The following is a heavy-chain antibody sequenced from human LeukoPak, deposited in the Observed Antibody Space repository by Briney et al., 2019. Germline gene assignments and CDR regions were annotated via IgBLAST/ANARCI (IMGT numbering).Heavy chain of an antibody. V-gene: IGHV4-59*08. CDR1: GGSMSGFY. CDR2: ILYSGST. J-gene: IGHJ6*02. Sequence: SETLSLTCAVSGGSMSGFYWSWIRQPPGKGLEWIGYILYSGSTNYNPSLKSRVTISVDTSKNQFSLKLSSVTAADTAVYYCARTLDCSSSSCSYGMDVWGQGTTVTVPS. D-gene: IGHD2-15*01. CDR3: ARTLDCSSSSCSYGMDV.